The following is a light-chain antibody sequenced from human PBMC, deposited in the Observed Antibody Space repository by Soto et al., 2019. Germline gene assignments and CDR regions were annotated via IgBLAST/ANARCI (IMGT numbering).Light chain of an antibody. Sequence: QSALTQPASVSGSPGQSITISCTGTSSDVGNYNYVSWYQQHPGKAPKLIIYDVSNRPSGVSNRFSGSKSGNTASLTISGLQAEDEADYYCRSYTSSSTCVFGTGTKVPVL. CDR1: SSDVGNYNY. J-gene: IGLJ1*01. CDR2: DVS. CDR3: RSYTSSSTCV. V-gene: IGLV2-14*01.